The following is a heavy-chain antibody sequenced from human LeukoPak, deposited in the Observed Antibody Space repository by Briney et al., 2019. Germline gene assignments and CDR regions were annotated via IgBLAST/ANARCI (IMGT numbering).Heavy chain of an antibody. V-gene: IGHV3-20*04. CDR2: ISGNGGTI. Sequence: PGGSLRLSCAASGFTFDDYGMSWVRQAPGKGLEWVSGISGNGGTIGYADSVKGRFTISRDNAKDSLYLQMNSLRAEDTALYYCARYGFYCSSTSCYIFDNWGQGTLVTVSS. CDR3: ARYGFYCSSTSCYIFDN. D-gene: IGHD2-2*02. CDR1: GFTFDDYG. J-gene: IGHJ4*02.